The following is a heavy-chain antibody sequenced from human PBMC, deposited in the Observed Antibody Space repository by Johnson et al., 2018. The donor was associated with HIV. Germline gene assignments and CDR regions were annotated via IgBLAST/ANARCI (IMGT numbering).Heavy chain of an antibody. J-gene: IGHJ3*01. CDR1: GFTFSDYD. CDR2: IGTAGDT. CDR3: AKGSTWWNPRLSDTCDV. V-gene: IGHV3-13*01. D-gene: IGHD2-15*01. Sequence: VQLVESGGGLVQPGGSLRLSCAASGFTFSDYDMRWVRQATGKGLEWVSAIGTAGDTYYPGSVKGRFSISRDKSRNTLDLQMNSLRADDTALYYCAKGSTWWNPRLSDTCDVGGQGTVVSVSS.